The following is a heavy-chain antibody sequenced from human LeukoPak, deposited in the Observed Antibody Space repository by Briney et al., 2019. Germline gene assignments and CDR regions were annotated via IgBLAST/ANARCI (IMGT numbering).Heavy chain of an antibody. CDR1: GYTFTSYD. D-gene: IGHD3-22*01. CDR2: MNPNSGNT. J-gene: IGHJ4*02. CDR3: ARDGSSGYNPFDY. Sequence: ASVKVSCKASGYTFTSYDINWVRQATGQGLEWMGWMNPNSGNTNYAQKLQGRVTMTTDTSTSTAYMELRSLRSDDTAVYYCARDGSSGYNPFDYWGQGTLVTVSS. V-gene: IGHV1-18*01.